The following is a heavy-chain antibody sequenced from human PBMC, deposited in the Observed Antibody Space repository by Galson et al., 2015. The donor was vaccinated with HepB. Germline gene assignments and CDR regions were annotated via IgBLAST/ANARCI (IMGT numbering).Heavy chain of an antibody. Sequence: SVKVSCKASGFTFTSSAVQWVRQARGQRLEWIGWIVVGSGNTNYAQKFQERVTITRDMSTSTAYMELSSLRSEDTAVYYCAAETYSSGWYYYYYGMDVWGQGTTVTASS. J-gene: IGHJ6*02. CDR3: AAETYSSGWYYYYYGMDV. D-gene: IGHD6-19*01. CDR1: GFTFTSSA. V-gene: IGHV1-58*01. CDR2: IVVGSGNT.